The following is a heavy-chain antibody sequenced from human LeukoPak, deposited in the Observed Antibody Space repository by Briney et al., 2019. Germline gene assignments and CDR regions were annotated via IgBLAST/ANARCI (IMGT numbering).Heavy chain of an antibody. CDR1: GFTFSSYA. V-gene: IGHV3-23*01. Sequence: GGSLRLSCAASGFTFSSYAMSWVRQAPGKGLEWVSAISGSGGSTYYADSVKGRFTISRDNTKNTLYLQMNSLRAEDTAVYYCAVAEGWCSGGSCYTTPAEYFQHWGQGTLVTVSS. J-gene: IGHJ1*01. CDR2: ISGSGGST. D-gene: IGHD2-15*01. CDR3: AVAEGWCSGGSCYTTPAEYFQH.